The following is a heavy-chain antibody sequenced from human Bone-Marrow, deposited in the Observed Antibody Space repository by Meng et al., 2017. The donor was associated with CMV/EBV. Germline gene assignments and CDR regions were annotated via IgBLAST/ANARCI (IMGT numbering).Heavy chain of an antibody. CDR3: YGEEVVPTSDAFDI. CDR2: MNPNSGNT. Sequence: ASVKVSCKASGYTFTSYDINWVRQATGQGLEWMGWMNPNSGNTGYAQKFQGRVTITRNTSISTAYMELSSLRSEDTAVYYCYGEEVVPTSDAFDIWGQGTMVTVSS. CDR1: GYTFTSYD. V-gene: IGHV1-8*03. D-gene: IGHD4-17*01. J-gene: IGHJ3*02.